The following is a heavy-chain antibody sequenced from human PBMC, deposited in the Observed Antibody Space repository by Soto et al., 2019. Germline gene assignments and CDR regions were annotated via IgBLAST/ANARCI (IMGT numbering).Heavy chain of an antibody. CDR2: ISSSGSTI. CDR1: GFTFSSYE. D-gene: IGHD6-19*01. V-gene: IGHV3-48*03. J-gene: IGHJ4*02. Sequence: GGSLRLSCAASGFTFSSYEMNWVRQAPGKGLEWVSYISSSGSTIYYADSVKGRFTISRDNAKNSLYLQMNRLRAENTAVYYCSRYRYSSGLYRRGYYCDSWGQGTLVTVSS. CDR3: SRYRYSSGLYRRGYYCDS.